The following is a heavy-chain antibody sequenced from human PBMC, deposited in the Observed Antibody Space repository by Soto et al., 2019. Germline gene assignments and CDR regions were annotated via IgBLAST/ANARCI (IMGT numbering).Heavy chain of an antibody. Sequence: GGSLRLSCAASGFTFSSYAMSWVRQAPGKGLEWVSAISGSGVSTYYADSVKGRFTISRDDSKNTLYLQMNSLRAEDTAVYYCAKSPGMYYYDSSGYYHYDYWGQGTLVTVSS. J-gene: IGHJ4*02. CDR2: ISGSGVST. CDR1: GFTFSSYA. V-gene: IGHV3-23*01. CDR3: AKSPGMYYYDSSGYYHYDY. D-gene: IGHD3-22*01.